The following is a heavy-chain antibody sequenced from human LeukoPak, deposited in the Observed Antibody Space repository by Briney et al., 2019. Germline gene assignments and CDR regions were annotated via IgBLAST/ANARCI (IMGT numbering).Heavy chain of an antibody. D-gene: IGHD6-19*01. CDR1: GFTFSSYG. Sequence: GGSLRLSCAAPGFTFSSYGMHWVRQAPGKGLEWVAVIWYDGSNKYYADSVKGRFTISRDNSKNTLYLQMNSLRAEDTAMYYCARDSQWSHFDYWGQGTLVTVSS. V-gene: IGHV3-33*01. J-gene: IGHJ4*02. CDR3: ARDSQWSHFDY. CDR2: IWYDGSNK.